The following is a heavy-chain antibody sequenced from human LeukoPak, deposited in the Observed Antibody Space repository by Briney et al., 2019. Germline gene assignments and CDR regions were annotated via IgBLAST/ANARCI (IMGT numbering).Heavy chain of an antibody. CDR3: ARRRGRYTDAFEI. Sequence: SETLSLTCTVSGGSISSYYWSWIRQPPGKGLEWIGYIYCSGSTNYNPSLKSRVTISVDTSKNQFSLKLSSVTAADTAVYYCARRRGRYTDAFEIWGQGTMVTVSS. V-gene: IGHV4-59*08. D-gene: IGHD3-16*01. J-gene: IGHJ3*02. CDR1: GGSISSYY. CDR2: IYCSGST.